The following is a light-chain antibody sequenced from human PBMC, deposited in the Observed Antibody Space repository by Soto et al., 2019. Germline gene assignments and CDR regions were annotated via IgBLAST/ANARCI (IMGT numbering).Light chain of an antibody. CDR2: SDN. V-gene: IGLV1-47*02. Sequence: QSVLTQSPSTSGTPGQRVTISCSGNTANIGKNYVYWYQQFPGTAPKLLIYSDNQRPSWVPDRFSVSKSDTSAYLAISGLRSEDEAVYYCAAWDDRMSGRVFGGGTKLTVL. CDR3: AAWDDRMSGRV. CDR1: TANIGKNY. J-gene: IGLJ3*02.